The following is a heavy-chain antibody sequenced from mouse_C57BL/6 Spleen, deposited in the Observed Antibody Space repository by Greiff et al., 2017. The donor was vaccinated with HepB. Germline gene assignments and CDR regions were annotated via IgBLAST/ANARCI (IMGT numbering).Heavy chain of an antibody. Sequence: EVQGVESGGGLVKPGGSLKLSCAASGFTFSDYGMHWVRQAPEKGLEWVAYISSGSSTIYYADTVKGRFTISRDNAKNTLFLQMTSLRSEDTAMYYWARRVYYYGSSPDAMDYWGQGTSVTVSS. CDR2: ISSGSSTI. CDR3: ARRVYYYGSSPDAMDY. J-gene: IGHJ4*01. V-gene: IGHV5-17*01. CDR1: GFTFSDYG. D-gene: IGHD1-1*01.